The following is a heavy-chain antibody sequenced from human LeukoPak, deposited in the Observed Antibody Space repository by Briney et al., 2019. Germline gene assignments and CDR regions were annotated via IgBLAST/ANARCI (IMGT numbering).Heavy chain of an antibody. Sequence: ASVKVSCKASGYTFTGYYMHWVRQAPGQGLEWTGWINPNSGGTNYAQKFQGRVTMTRDTSISTAYMELSRLRPDDTAVYYCARVIFPHYDAFDIWGQGTMVTVSS. CDR1: GYTFTGYY. CDR3: ARVIFPHYDAFDI. V-gene: IGHV1-2*02. D-gene: IGHD3/OR15-3a*01. CDR2: INPNSGGT. J-gene: IGHJ3*02.